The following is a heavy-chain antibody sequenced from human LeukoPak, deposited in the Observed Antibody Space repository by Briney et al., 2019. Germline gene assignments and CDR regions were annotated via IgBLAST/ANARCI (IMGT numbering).Heavy chain of an antibody. CDR3: ARVRGYYDSSGYPSRLFDY. CDR2: IYDSVNT. J-gene: IGHJ4*02. CDR1: GGSISSYY. Sequence: SETLSLTCTVSGGSISSYYWSWIRQSPGKGLEWIGYIYDSVNTNYNPSLESRVTISVDTSKKQFSLKLTSVTAADTAVYYCARVRGYYDSSGYPSRLFDYWGQGTLVTVSS. D-gene: IGHD3-22*01. V-gene: IGHV4-59*01.